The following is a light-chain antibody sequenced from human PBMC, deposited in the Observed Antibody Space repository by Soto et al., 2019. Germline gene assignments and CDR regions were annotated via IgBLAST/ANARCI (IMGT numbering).Light chain of an antibody. CDR1: SSDVGGYKY. V-gene: IGLV2-14*03. CDR2: DVT. Sequence: QSALTQPASVSGSPGQSITISCTGTSSDVGGYKYVSWYQHYPGKVPKLLIYDVTNRPSGVSDRFSGSKSGNTASLTISGLQAEDEAYYYCSSYTSGSSLVVFGGGTKLTVL. J-gene: IGLJ2*01. CDR3: SSYTSGSSLVV.